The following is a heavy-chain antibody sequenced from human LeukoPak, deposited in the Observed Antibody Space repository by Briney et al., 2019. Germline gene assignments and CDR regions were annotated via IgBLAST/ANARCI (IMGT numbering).Heavy chain of an antibody. V-gene: IGHV1-2*02. CDR1: GYTFTGYY. D-gene: IGHD2-2*01. CDR3: AAEDCSSTSCSDAFDI. Sequence: ASVKVSCKASGYTFTGYYMHWVRQSPGQGLEWMGWINPNSGGTNYAQKFQGRVTMTRDTSISTAYMELSRLRSDDTAVYYCAAEDCSSTSCSDAFDIWGQGTMVTVSS. J-gene: IGHJ3*02. CDR2: INPNSGGT.